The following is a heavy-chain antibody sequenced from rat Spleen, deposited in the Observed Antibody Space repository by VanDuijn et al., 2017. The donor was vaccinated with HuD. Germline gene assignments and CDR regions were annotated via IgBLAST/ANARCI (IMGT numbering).Heavy chain of an antibody. CDR1: GFTFNNYW. CDR2: ITNTGGST. V-gene: IGHV5-31*01. Sequence: EVQLVESGGGLVQPGSSLKVSCVASGFTFNNYWMTWIRQAPGKGLEWVASITNTGGSTFYPDSVKGRFTISRDNAKSTLYLQMNSLRSEDTATYSCTREGTSPNGGGFDYWGQGVMVTVSS. CDR3: TREGTSPNGGGFDY. D-gene: IGHD3-8*01. J-gene: IGHJ2*01.